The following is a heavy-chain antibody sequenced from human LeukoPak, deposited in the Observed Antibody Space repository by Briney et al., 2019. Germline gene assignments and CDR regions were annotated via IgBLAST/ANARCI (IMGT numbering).Heavy chain of an antibody. J-gene: IGHJ6*02. Sequence: SGTLSLTCTVSGGSISSYYWSWIRQPPGKGLEWIGYIYYSGSTNYNPSLKSRVTISVDTSKNQFSLKLSSVTAADTAVYYCARTEAYYYGMDVWGQGTTVTVSS. CDR3: ARTEAYYYGMDV. CDR1: GGSISSYY. CDR2: IYYSGST. V-gene: IGHV4-59*01.